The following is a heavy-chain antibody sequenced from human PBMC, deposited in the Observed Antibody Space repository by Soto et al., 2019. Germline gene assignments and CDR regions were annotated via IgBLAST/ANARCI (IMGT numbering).Heavy chain of an antibody. V-gene: IGHV3-7*01. CDR2: INQDGNED. D-gene: IGHD1-1*01. CDR3: ARTGDGHHDFLDY. CDR1: GFTFSSYW. Sequence: GGSLRLSCAASGFTFSSYWMNWVRQAPGKGLEWVANINQDGNEDNLLDSVKGRFTISRDNAKNSLFLQKNSLRADDTAVYYCARTGDGHHDFLDYWGQGALVTVSS. J-gene: IGHJ4*02.